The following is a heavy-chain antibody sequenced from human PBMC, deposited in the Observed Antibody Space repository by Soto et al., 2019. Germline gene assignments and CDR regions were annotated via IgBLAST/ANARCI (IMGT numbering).Heavy chain of an antibody. D-gene: IGHD3-9*01. J-gene: IGHJ4*02. CDR2: ISGDGSTI. V-gene: IGHV3-11*01. Sequence: QVQLVESGGGLVKPGGSLRLSCAASGFTFSDYYMTWIRQPPGKGLEWVSYISGDGSTIYYADSVKGRFTVSRDNARNSLYLQMNSLRAEDTAFYYCAREGHYDILTGYYSPIDYWGQGTLVTVSS. CDR1: GFTFSDYY. CDR3: AREGHYDILTGYYSPIDY.